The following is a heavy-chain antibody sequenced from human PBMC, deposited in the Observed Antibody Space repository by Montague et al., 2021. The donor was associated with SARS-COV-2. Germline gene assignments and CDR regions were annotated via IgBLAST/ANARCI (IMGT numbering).Heavy chain of an antibody. Sequence: SETLSLTCTVSGDSVSRGSHYWGWIRQPPGKGLEWIGYIYSSGSTHYTPSLKSRVTMSLDTSKNQFSLNLSSVTATDTAVYYCARGSGFGWLDYWGQGTLVPVSS. CDR3: ARGSGFGWLDY. V-gene: IGHV4-61*01. CDR1: GDSVSRGSHY. J-gene: IGHJ4*02. CDR2: IYSSGST. D-gene: IGHD6-19*01.